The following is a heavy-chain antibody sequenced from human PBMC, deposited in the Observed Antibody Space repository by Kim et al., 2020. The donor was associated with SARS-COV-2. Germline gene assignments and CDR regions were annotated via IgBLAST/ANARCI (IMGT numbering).Heavy chain of an antibody. Sequence: GGSLRLSCAASGFTFDAYAMHWVRQAPGKGPEWVSGIASNSGSIAYAGFVKGRFTISRDNPKNSLYLQMNSLRVEDTALYYCAKSSLGETTSSFYSWGEG. CDR1: GFTFDAYA. CDR3: AKSSLGETTSSFYS. V-gene: IGHV3-9*01. CDR2: IASNSGSI. D-gene: IGHD3-16*01. J-gene: IGHJ4*02.